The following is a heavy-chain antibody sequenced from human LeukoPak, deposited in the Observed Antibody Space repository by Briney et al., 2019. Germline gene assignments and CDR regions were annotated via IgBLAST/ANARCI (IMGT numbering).Heavy chain of an antibody. J-gene: IGHJ4*02. CDR1: GFTFSNYA. Sequence: GGSLRLPCAASGFTFSNYAMTWVRQAPGKGLEWVSAISGSGGSSYYVDSVKGRFTISRDNSNNSLYVQMNSLRAEDTAIYYCARAAAGTLWSFDYWGQGTTVTVSS. V-gene: IGHV3-23*01. CDR2: ISGSGGSS. CDR3: ARAAAGTLWSFDY. D-gene: IGHD6-13*01.